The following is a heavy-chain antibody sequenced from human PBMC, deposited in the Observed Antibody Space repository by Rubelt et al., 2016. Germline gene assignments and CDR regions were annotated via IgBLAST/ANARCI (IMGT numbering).Heavy chain of an antibody. CDR1: GFTFSSSW. V-gene: IGHV3-74*01. D-gene: IGHD3-10*01. CDR3: ARDNYGSIDH. J-gene: IGHJ4*02. Sequence: VQLVESGGGVVQPGGSLRLSCAASGFTFSSSWMHWVRQVPGKGLVGVSHMSSDGSVTTYADSVKGRFTISRDNAKNTLYLQMNSLRAEDTAVYYCARDNYGSIDHWGQGTLVTVSS. CDR2: MSSDGSVT.